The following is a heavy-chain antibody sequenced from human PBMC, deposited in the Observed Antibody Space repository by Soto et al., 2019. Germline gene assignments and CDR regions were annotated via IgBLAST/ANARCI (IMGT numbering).Heavy chain of an antibody. V-gene: IGHV4-34*01. Sequence: KPSETLSLTCAVYGGSFSGYYWSWIRQPPGKGLEWIGEINHSGSTNYNPSLKSRVTISVDTSKNQFSLKLSSVTAADTAVYYCARGRSNSSGWYYYYYGMDVWGQGTTVTVSS. CDR1: GGSFSGYY. CDR3: ARGRSNSSGWYYYYYGMDV. D-gene: IGHD6-19*01. CDR2: INHSGST. J-gene: IGHJ6*02.